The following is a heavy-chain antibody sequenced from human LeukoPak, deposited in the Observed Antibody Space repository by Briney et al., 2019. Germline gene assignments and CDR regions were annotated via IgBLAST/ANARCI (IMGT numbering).Heavy chain of an antibody. CDR2: INPNSGGT. J-gene: IGHJ4*02. CDR1: GGTFSSYA. CDR3: ARGEDSIEHVLLWFGELEGSWLFDY. D-gene: IGHD3-10*01. Sequence: GASVKVSCKASGGTFSSYAISWVRQAPGQGLEWMGWINPNSGGTNYAQKFQGWVTMTRDTSISTAYMELSRLRSDDTAVYYCARGEDSIEHVLLWFGELEGSWLFDYWGQGTLVTVSS. V-gene: IGHV1-2*04.